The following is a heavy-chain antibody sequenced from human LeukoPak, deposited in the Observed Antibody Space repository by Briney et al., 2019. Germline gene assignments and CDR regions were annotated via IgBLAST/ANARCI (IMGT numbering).Heavy chain of an antibody. D-gene: IGHD5-18*01. V-gene: IGHV4-59*01. CDR3: ARAASGHSYVWDY. Sequence: PSETLSLTCTVSGGSISSYYWSWIRQPPGKGLEWIGYIYYSGSTNYNPSLKSRVTISVDTSKNQFSLKLSSVTAADTAVYYCARAASGHSYVWDYWGQGTLVTVSS. CDR1: GGSISSYY. J-gene: IGHJ4*02. CDR2: IYYSGST.